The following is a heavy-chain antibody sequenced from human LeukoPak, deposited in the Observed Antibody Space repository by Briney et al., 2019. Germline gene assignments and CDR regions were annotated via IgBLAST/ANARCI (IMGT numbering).Heavy chain of an antibody. V-gene: IGHV4-39*01. CDR2: ISHGGNT. CDR1: GGSISSSNYY. J-gene: IGHJ3*02. Sequence: PSETLSLTCTVSGGSISSSNYYWGWIRQPPGKGLEWIGKISHGGNTYYNPSLKSRVIMSVDTSGNQFSLRLSSVTAADTAMYFCARHGTGDNWNADDGFDIWGQGTMVTVSS. D-gene: IGHD1-20*01. CDR3: ARHGTGDNWNADDGFDI.